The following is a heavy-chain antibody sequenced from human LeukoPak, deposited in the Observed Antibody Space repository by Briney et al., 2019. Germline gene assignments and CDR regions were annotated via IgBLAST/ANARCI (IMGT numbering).Heavy chain of an antibody. D-gene: IGHD2-2*01. V-gene: IGHV3-11*06. Sequence: GGSLRLSCAASGFTFSDYYMSWIRQAPGKGLEWVSYISSSSSYTDYADSVKGRFTISRDNAKNSLYLQMNSLRAEDTAVYYCARVQGGDIVVVPAAPDYWGQGTLVTVSS. J-gene: IGHJ4*02. CDR3: ARVQGGDIVVVPAAPDY. CDR1: GFTFSDYY. CDR2: ISSSSSYT.